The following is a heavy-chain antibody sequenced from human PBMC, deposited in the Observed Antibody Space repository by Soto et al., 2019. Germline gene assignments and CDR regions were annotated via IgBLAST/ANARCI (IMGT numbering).Heavy chain of an antibody. CDR1: GGSISDYY. D-gene: IGHD5-12*01. Sequence: SETLSLTCTVSGGSISDYYGSWIRQPAGKGLEWIGRIYSSGNTNYNPSLKSRATMSVDTSKNQFSLELSSVTAADTAVYYCARDRDGYPSYWGQGTLVTVSS. CDR2: IYSSGNT. V-gene: IGHV4-4*07. J-gene: IGHJ4*02. CDR3: ARDRDGYPSY.